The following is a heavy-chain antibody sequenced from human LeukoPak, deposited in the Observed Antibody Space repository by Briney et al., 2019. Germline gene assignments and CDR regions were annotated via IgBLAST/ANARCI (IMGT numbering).Heavy chain of an antibody. V-gene: IGHV1-18*01. CDR2: ISAYNGNT. Sequence: GASVKVSCKASGYTFTSYGISWVRQAPGQGLEWMGWISAYNGNTNYAQKLQGRVTMTTDTSTSTAYMELRSLRSDDTAVYYCARVRDYNWNDVGYYYYGMDVWGQGTTVTVSS. J-gene: IGHJ6*02. D-gene: IGHD1-20*01. CDR3: ARVRDYNWNDVGYYYYGMDV. CDR1: GYTFTSYG.